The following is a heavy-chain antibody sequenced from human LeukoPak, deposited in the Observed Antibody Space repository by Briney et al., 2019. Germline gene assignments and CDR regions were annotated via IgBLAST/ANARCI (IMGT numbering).Heavy chain of an antibody. V-gene: IGHV1-2*02. CDR2: INPNSGST. Sequence: GASVKVSCKASGYTFTGYYMHWVRQAPGQGLEWMGWINPNSGSTNYAQKFQGRVTMTRDTSISTAYMELSRLRSDDTAVYYCARGGARYYYGSGFGYMDVWGKGTTVTISS. CDR1: GYTFTGYY. CDR3: ARGGARYYYGSGFGYMDV. D-gene: IGHD3-10*01. J-gene: IGHJ6*03.